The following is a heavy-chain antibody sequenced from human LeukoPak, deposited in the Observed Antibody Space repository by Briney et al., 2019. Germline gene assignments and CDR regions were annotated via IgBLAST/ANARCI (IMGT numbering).Heavy chain of an antibody. Sequence: PSETLSLTCTVSGVSVSDYYWSWIRQPPGKGLEWIGYISYSGSTSYNPSLKSRVTISVDTSKNQFSLKLSSVTAADTAVYYCARPRTGYLWYFDYWGQGTLVTVSS. CDR3: ARPRTGYLWYFDY. J-gene: IGHJ4*02. D-gene: IGHD3/OR15-3a*01. V-gene: IGHV4-59*08. CDR1: GVSVSDYY. CDR2: ISYSGST.